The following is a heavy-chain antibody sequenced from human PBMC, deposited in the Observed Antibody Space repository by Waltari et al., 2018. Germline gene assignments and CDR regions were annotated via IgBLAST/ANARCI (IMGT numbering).Heavy chain of an antibody. CDR1: GYTFSNYG. D-gene: IGHD3-22*01. CDR3: ARVFDSSQYYYGSDY. V-gene: IGHV1-18*01. J-gene: IGHJ4*02. CDR2: ITAYEGNT. Sequence: QVQLVQSGTEVKKPGASVKVSCKDSGYTFSNYGVSWVRQAPGQGLEWVGWITAYEGNTHSAPKLQGRVTMTTDTSTTTAYLELRSLTSDDTAVYYCARVFDSSQYYYGSDYWGQGTLVTVSS.